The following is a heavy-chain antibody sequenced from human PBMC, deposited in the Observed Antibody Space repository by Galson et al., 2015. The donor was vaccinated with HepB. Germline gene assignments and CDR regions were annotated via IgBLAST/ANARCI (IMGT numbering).Heavy chain of an antibody. V-gene: IGHV3-33*08. Sequence: SLRLSCAASGFTFSSYAMHWVRQAPGKGLEWVAVIWYDGSNKYYADSVKGRFTISRDNSKNTLYLQMNSLRAEDTAVYCCARPIWGGSYFSFADYWGQGTLVTVSS. CDR3: ARPIWGGSYFSFADY. CDR1: GFTFSSYA. J-gene: IGHJ4*02. D-gene: IGHD1-26*01. CDR2: IWYDGSNK.